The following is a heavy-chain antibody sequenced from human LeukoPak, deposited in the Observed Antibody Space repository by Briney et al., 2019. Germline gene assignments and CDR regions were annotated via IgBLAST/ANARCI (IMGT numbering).Heavy chain of an antibody. CDR3: AKAKTMGLYYYFATDV. J-gene: IGHJ6*04. CDR2: LWSADKNR. Sequence: PWGSLRLSCTASGFTGLSSFNSYAMHWVRQAPGKGLEWVAVLWSADKNRYHAASVKGRFAISRDNSKKAVFLQMNDLRPDDTGVYYCAKAKTMGLYYYFATDVWGKGTTVIVAS. D-gene: IGHD3-16*01. V-gene: IGHV3-30*09. CDR1: GFTGLSSFNSYA.